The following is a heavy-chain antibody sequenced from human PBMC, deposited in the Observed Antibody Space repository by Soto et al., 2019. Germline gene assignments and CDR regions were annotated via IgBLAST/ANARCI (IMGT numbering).Heavy chain of an antibody. CDR2: IGGRGNSA. CDR1: GFIFTNYA. CDR3: VGEGRGSFDF. J-gene: IGHJ3*01. Sequence: GGSLRLSCAASGFIFTNYAMNWVRQAPGKGLEWVSVIGGRGNSAYYADSVQGRFTISRDNSKNTLSLQMSSLTADDTAIYYCVGEGRGSFDFWGRGTMVTVSS. V-gene: IGHV3-23*01. D-gene: IGHD5-12*01.